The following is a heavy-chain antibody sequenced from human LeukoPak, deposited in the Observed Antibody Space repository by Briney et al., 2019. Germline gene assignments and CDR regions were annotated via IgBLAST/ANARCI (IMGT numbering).Heavy chain of an antibody. Sequence: GASVKVSCKASGYTFTSYAMNWVRQAPGQGLEWMGRINPNNGGTNYAQKFQGRVTMTGDTSISTAYMELSSLRSDDTAVYYCTRESGSYHGNGYWGQGTLVTVSS. CDR2: INPNNGGT. CDR1: GYTFTSYA. V-gene: IGHV1-2*06. D-gene: IGHD1-26*01. J-gene: IGHJ4*02. CDR3: TRESGSYHGNGY.